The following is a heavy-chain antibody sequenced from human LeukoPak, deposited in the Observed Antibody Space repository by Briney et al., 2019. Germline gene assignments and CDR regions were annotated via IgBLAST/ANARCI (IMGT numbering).Heavy chain of an antibody. CDR2: IYTSGST. J-gene: IGHJ4*02. CDR3: ASTPQQWLTSYYFDY. Sequence: SETLSLTCTVSGGSISSYYWSWIRQPAGKGLEWIGRIYTSGSTNYNPSLKSRVTMSVDTSKNQFSLKLSSVTAADTAVYYCASTPQQWLTSYYFDYWGQGTLVTVSS. V-gene: IGHV4-4*07. D-gene: IGHD6-19*01. CDR1: GGSISSYY.